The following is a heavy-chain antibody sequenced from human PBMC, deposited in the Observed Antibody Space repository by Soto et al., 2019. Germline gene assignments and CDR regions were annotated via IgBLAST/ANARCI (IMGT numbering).Heavy chain of an antibody. Sequence: GGSLRLSCAASGFTFSSYWMHWVRQAPGKGLVWVSRINSDGSSTSYADSVKGRFTIPRDNAKNTLYLQMNSLRAEDTAVYYCARVMPFHDFWSGYYIDAFDIWGQGTMVTVSS. CDR2: INSDGSST. CDR1: GFTFSSYW. D-gene: IGHD3-3*01. V-gene: IGHV3-74*01. J-gene: IGHJ3*02. CDR3: ARVMPFHDFWSGYYIDAFDI.